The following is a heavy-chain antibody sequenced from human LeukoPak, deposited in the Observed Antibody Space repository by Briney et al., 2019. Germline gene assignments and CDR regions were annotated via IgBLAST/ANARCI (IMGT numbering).Heavy chain of an antibody. D-gene: IGHD2-15*01. V-gene: IGHV3-23*01. CDR2: VSSSDSSS. J-gene: IGHJ4*02. Sequence: GGSLRLSCSASGFTFSSYAMTWARQAPGKGLEWVSTVSSSDSSSYYADSVKGRFTISRDNSKNTLYLQMNSLRAEDTAVYYCAKGRGYCSGGSCYSDYWGQGTLVTVSS. CDR3: AKGRGYCSGGSCYSDY. CDR1: GFTFSSYA.